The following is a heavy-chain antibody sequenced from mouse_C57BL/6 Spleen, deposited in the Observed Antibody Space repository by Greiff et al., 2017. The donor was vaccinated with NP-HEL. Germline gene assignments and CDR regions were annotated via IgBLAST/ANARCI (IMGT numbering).Heavy chain of an antibody. CDR2: IHPNSGST. Sequence: QVQLQQPGAELVKPGASVKLSCKASGYTFTSYWMHWVKQRPGQGPEWIGMIHPNSGSTNYNEKFKSKATLTVDKSSSTAYMQLSSLTSEDSAVYYCARSSYGSSLYYFDYWGQGTTLTVSS. J-gene: IGHJ2*01. D-gene: IGHD1-1*01. CDR1: GYTFTSYW. V-gene: IGHV1-64*01. CDR3: ARSSYGSSLYYFDY.